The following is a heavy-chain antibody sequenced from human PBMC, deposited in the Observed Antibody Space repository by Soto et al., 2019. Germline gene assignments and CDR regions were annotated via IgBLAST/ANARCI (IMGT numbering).Heavy chain of an antibody. J-gene: IGHJ5*02. CDR3: ARRRLKHYHISGTTAWFDP. V-gene: IGHV1-18*04. Sequence: ASVKVYCKASGYTFTVYYMHWVRQAPGQGLEWMGWISADNGNPKYAQKVQGRISMTTDTSTNTAYMELRSLRSDDSAVYYCARRRLKHYHISGTTAWFDPWGQGTLVTVSS. CDR2: ISADNGNP. D-gene: IGHD3-22*01. CDR1: GYTFTVYY.